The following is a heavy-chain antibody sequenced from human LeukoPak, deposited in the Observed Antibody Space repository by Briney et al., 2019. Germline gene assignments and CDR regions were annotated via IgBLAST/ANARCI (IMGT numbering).Heavy chain of an antibody. V-gene: IGHV4-39*01. Sequence: SETLSLTCTVSGGSISSSSYYWGWIRQPPGKGLEWIGSIYYSGSTYYNPSLKSRVTISVDTSKNQFSLKLSSVTAADTAVYYCARRLARYYYDSSGYSNYWGQGTLVTVSS. CDR2: IYYSGST. CDR3: ARRLARYYYDSSGYSNY. D-gene: IGHD3-22*01. CDR1: GGSISSSSYY. J-gene: IGHJ4*02.